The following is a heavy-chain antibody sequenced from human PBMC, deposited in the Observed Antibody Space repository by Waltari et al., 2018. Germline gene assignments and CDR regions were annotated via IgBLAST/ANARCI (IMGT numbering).Heavy chain of an antibody. V-gene: IGHV1-2*02. CDR3: AREHCGGECRLFDF. CDR1: RNVITEHF. CDR2: VNPRGGAT. D-gene: IGHD2-21*01. Sequence: VQSGAEVMKPGASVKVSCKVSRNVITEHFIHWLRQVPGQGLGWMVWVNPRGGATNFAQRYRGRISVTWDTSLSTSYLGLSGLRSDDTAIYYCAREHCGGECRLFDFWGQGTLVTVSS. J-gene: IGHJ4*02.